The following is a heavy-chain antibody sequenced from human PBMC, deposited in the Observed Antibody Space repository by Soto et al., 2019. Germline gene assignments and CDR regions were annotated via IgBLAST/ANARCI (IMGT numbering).Heavy chain of an antibody. D-gene: IGHD1-1*01. CDR1: AGSITSGNSYS. Sequence: QLQLQESGPGLVKPSETLSLTCAVSAGSITSGNSYSWAWIRQPPGRCLEWIGSISQPGATSYNPSIQTRVSVSIDEPKKLLSLSLSALYAADMAVYYYARAISPYFGTWFDPWGQGTLDTVSS. CDR2: ISQPGAT. V-gene: IGHV4-30-2*01. J-gene: IGHJ5*02. CDR3: ARAISPYFGTWFDP.